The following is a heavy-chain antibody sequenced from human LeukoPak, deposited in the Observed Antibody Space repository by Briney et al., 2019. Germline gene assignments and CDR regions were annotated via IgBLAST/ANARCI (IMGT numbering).Heavy chain of an antibody. J-gene: IGHJ6*03. CDR1: GFTFRSFA. D-gene: IGHD2-21*01. CDR2: IIGSGRTT. CDR3: AKKEGDTYFSWYMDV. Sequence: GGSLSLSCAASGFTFRSFAMSWVRQAPGKGLEWVSGIIGSGRTTFYADSVKGRFTISRDNSKNTLYLQMNSLRAEDTAIYYCAKKEGDTYFSWYMDVWGKGTTVTVSS. V-gene: IGHV3-23*01.